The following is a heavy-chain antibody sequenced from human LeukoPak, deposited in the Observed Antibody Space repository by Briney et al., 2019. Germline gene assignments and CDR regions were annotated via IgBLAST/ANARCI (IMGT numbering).Heavy chain of an antibody. D-gene: IGHD6-19*01. J-gene: IGHJ1*01. V-gene: IGHV3-23*01. CDR3: TRNSGWYGLS. Sequence: GGSLRLSCTVSGFTLSSYEMSWIRQAPGKGLEWVSSIDYDGGSGHYADSVKGRFTISRDNSNNTLFLHLNSLRGEDTAVYYCTRNSGWYGLSWGQGALVTVSS. CDR1: GFTLSSYE. CDR2: IDYDGGSG.